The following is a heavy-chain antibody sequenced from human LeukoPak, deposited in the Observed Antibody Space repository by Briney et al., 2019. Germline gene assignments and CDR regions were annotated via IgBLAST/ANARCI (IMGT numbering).Heavy chain of an antibody. J-gene: IGHJ5*02. CDR1: GGTFSSYA. D-gene: IGHD3-22*01. CDR2: IIPIFGTA. Sequence: SVKVSCKASGGTFSSYAISWVRQAPGQGLEWMGGIIPIFGTANNAQNFQGRVTITTDESTSTADMELSSLRSEDTAVYYCAREWVYYDSSGYTNWFDPWGQGTLVTVSS. CDR3: AREWVYYDSSGYTNWFDP. V-gene: IGHV1-69*05.